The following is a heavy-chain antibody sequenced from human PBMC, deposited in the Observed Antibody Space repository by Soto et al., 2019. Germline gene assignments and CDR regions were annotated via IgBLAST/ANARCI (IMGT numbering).Heavy chain of an antibody. J-gene: IGHJ4*02. V-gene: IGHV4-4*07. D-gene: IGHD3-10*01. CDR3: ARDHWTPVGGSGSYYMLDC. CDR2: IYSSGDT. Sequence: QMQLQESGPGLVKPSETLSLTCTVSGGSIRDYYWTWIRQPAGKGLEWSGRIYSSGDTFYNPSLNSRVTMSVAMSKKPFSLNLSSVTAADPAVYYCARDHWTPVGGSGSYYMLDCWGPGILVTVSP. CDR1: GGSIRDYY.